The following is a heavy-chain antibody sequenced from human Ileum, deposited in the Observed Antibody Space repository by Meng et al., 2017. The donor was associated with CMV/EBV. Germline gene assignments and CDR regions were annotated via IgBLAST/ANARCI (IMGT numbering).Heavy chain of an antibody. D-gene: IGHD5/OR15-5a*01. V-gene: IGHV4-34*01. CDR1: GGSFSDYF. Sequence: SETLSLTCAVSGGSFSDYFWSWIRQSPGKGLEWIGEIDHGGRTNYNPSLRSRVAISIDTSKDQFSLMLRSVTAADTAVYYCARDRRDIVSTITKGNWFDPWGQGTLVTVSS. J-gene: IGHJ5*02. CDR3: ARDRRDIVSTITKGNWFDP. CDR2: IDHGGRT.